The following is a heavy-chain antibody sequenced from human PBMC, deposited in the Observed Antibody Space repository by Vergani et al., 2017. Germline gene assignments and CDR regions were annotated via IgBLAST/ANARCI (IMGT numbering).Heavy chain of an antibody. Sequence: QVQLQESGPGLVKPSETLSLTCTVSHDSVYSTIYYWAWIRQPPGKGLEWIGSIFRIGSTYYNPSLKSRVTISIATSMNQFFLKFKSVTAADTAVYFCATLNTGMVPYYFDFWGQGILVTVSS. D-gene: IGHD5-18*01. V-gene: IGHV4-39*01. CDR3: ATLNTGMVPYYFDF. CDR2: IFRIGST. J-gene: IGHJ4*02. CDR1: HDSVYSTIYY.